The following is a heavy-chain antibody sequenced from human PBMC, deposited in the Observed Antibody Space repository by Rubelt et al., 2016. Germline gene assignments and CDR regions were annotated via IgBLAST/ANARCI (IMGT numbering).Heavy chain of an antibody. CDR3: ARENDYYYYMDV. Sequence: QVQLQESGPGLVKPSETLSLTCSDSGGSISTYYWSWVRQSPGKGPEWIGYIYFSGRTDYNPSLKSRVTILLDMSKNQFSLRLSSVTAADTGVYYCARENDYYYYMDVWGKGTTVTVSS. J-gene: IGHJ6*03. CDR2: IYFSGRT. V-gene: IGHV4-59*01. CDR1: GGSISTYY.